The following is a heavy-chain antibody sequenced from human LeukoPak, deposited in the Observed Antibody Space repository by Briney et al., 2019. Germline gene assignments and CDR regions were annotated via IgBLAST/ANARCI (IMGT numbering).Heavy chain of an antibody. CDR2: INSGGST. V-gene: IGHV3-23*01. D-gene: IGHD5-24*01. CDR1: GFTFSSYA. J-gene: IGHJ6*02. CDR3: AKEGDGMATTYYYYGMDV. Sequence: GGSLRLSCAASGFTFSSYAMSWVRQAPGKGLEWISSINSGGSTYYADSVEGRFTISRDNSKNTLYLQMNSLRADDTAVYYCAKEGDGMATTYYYYGMDVWGQGTTVTVSS.